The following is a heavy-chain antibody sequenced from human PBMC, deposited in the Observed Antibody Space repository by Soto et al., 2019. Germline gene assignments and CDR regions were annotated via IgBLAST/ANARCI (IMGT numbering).Heavy chain of an antibody. CDR2: ISAYNGHT. Sequence: QVQLVQSGPEVKKPGASVKVSCKASGYTFTNYGFNWVRQAPGQGLEWMGWISAYNGHTKYSQIFQARVIMTTDTSTSKAYMELRSLTADDTAVYYFAREGAGTNPLCYWGQGTLVTVSS. CDR1: GYTFTNYG. V-gene: IGHV1-18*01. D-gene: IGHD3-10*01. CDR3: AREGAGTNPLCY. J-gene: IGHJ4*02.